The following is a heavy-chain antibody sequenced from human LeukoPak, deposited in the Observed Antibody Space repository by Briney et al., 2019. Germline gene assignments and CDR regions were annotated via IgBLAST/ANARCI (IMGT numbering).Heavy chain of an antibody. CDR3: ARWGVVPNHQPFDY. CDR1: GGSISSYY. Sequence: KPSETLSLTCTVSGGSISSYYWSWIRQPPGKGLEWIGYIYYSGSTNYNPSLKSRVTISVDTSKNQFSLKLSPVTAADTAVYYCARWGVVPNHQPFDYWGQGTLVTVSS. D-gene: IGHD2-15*01. J-gene: IGHJ4*02. V-gene: IGHV4-59*01. CDR2: IYYSGST.